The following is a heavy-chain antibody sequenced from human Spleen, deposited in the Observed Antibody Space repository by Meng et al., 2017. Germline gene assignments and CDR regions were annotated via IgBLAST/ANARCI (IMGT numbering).Heavy chain of an antibody. CDR2: INPNSGGT. V-gene: IGHV1-2*02. CDR3: ARGSEFGAFDI. D-gene: IGHD3-10*01. J-gene: IGHJ3*02. CDR1: GGTFSSYA. Sequence: ASVKVSCKASGGTFSSYAISWVRQAPGQGLEWMGWINPNSGGTDYAQKFQGRVTMTRDTSISTAYMELSRLRSDDTAVYYCARGSEFGAFDIWGQGTMVTVSS.